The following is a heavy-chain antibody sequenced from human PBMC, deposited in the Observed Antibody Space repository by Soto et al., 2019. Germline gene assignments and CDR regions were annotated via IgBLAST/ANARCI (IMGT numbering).Heavy chain of an antibody. J-gene: IGHJ4*02. D-gene: IGHD2-21*01. CDR2: ISSSSTNT. Sequence: GGSLRLSCAASGFTFSSYSMSWVRQAPGKGLEWVSYISSSSTNTYYADSVKGRFTISRDNAKNSLYLRMNSLRDEDTAVYYCARDLYYGGNYEYWGQGTLVTVSS. CDR3: ARDLYYGGNYEY. V-gene: IGHV3-48*02. CDR1: GFTFSSYS.